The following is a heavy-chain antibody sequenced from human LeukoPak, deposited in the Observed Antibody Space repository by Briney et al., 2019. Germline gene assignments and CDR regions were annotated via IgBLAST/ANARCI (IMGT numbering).Heavy chain of an antibody. Sequence: GGSLRLSCAASGFTFSSYAMSWVRQAPRKGLEWVSSIAGSGRHTYYADSVKGRFTISRDNSKNTLYLQMNSLRAEDTAVYYCARNPYDSSGYKAPYWHFDLWGRGTLVTVSS. CDR1: GFTFSSYA. D-gene: IGHD3-22*01. CDR3: ARNPYDSSGYKAPYWHFDL. CDR2: IAGSGRHT. V-gene: IGHV3-23*01. J-gene: IGHJ2*01.